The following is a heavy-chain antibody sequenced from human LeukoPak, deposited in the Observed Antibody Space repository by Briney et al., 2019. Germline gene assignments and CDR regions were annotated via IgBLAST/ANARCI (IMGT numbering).Heavy chain of an antibody. V-gene: IGHV1-2*02. Sequence: GASVKVSCKASGYTFTGYYMHWVRQAPGQGLEWMGWISPNSGGTNYAQKFQGRVTMTRDTSISTAYMELSRLRSDDTAVYYCARIKAARKYSSGWYRYWGQGTLVTVSS. CDR1: GYTFTGYY. CDR2: ISPNSGGT. J-gene: IGHJ4*02. D-gene: IGHD6-19*01. CDR3: ARIKAARKYSSGWYRY.